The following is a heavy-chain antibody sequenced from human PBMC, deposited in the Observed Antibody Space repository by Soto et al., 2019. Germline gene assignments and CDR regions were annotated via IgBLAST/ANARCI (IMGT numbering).Heavy chain of an antibody. CDR1: GGSISSGGYS. CDR3: ARAHYGDYGYGMDV. V-gene: IGHV4-30-2*01. CDR2: IYHSGST. J-gene: IGHJ6*02. D-gene: IGHD4-17*01. Sequence: QLQLQESGSGLVKPSQTLSLTCAVSGGSISSGGYSWSWIRQPPGKGLAWIGYIYHSGSTYYNPSLKSRVTISVDRSKNQFSLKLSSVTAADTVVYYCARAHYGDYGYGMDVWGQGTTVTVSS.